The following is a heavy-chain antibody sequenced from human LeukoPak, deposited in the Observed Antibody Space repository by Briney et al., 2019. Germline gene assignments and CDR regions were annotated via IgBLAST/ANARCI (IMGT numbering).Heavy chain of an antibody. Sequence: GASVKVSCKASGYTFSSFYMHWGRQAPGQGLEWMGIINPSSGSTSYAQKFQDRVTMTRDTSTSTVYMELSSLRSEDTAVYYCAREIAFRAGLDAFDIWGQGTMVTVSS. CDR1: GYTFSSFY. CDR3: AREIAFRAGLDAFDI. CDR2: INPSSGST. V-gene: IGHV1-46*01. J-gene: IGHJ3*02.